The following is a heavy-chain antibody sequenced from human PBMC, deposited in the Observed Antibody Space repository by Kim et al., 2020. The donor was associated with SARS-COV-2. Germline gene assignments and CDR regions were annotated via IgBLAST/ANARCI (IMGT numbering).Heavy chain of an antibody. CDR3: VGYFHDSSGYPPPWDS. Sequence: GGSLRLSCAASGLTFSSYAMSWVRQAPGKGLEWVSVISGSGSGTYYADSVKGRFTVSRDNSRNKVYLQMNSLRAEDTAVYYCVGYFHDSSGYPPPWDSWG. CDR1: GLTFSSYA. V-gene: IGHV3-23*01. CDR2: ISGSGSGT. J-gene: IGHJ5*01. D-gene: IGHD3-22*01.